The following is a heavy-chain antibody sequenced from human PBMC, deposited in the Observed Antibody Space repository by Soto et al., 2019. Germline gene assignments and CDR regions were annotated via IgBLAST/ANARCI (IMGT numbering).Heavy chain of an antibody. CDR2: ISWNSDTI. J-gene: IGHJ4*02. CDR3: AKSAGSNAYYPNDY. V-gene: IGHV3-9*01. Sequence: GGSLRLSCAASGFTFDEYAMHLVRQVQGKGLEWVSGISWNSDTIGYADSVKGRFTISRDNAKNTLYLQMNSLRAEDAAVYYCAKSAGSNAYYPNDYWGQGTLVTVSS. CDR1: GFTFDEYA. D-gene: IGHD3-16*01.